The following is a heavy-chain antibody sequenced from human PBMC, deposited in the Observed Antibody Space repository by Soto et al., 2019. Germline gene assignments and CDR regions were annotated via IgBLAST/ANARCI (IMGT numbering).Heavy chain of an antibody. CDR1: GASISSPSYY. D-gene: IGHD3-16*01. CDR2: IYYSGTT. Sequence: SETLSLTCTVSGASISSPSYYWGWIRQSPGKGLEWIGSIYYSGTTNYNPSLKSRLTLSVDTSKNQFSLKLSSVTAADTAVYYCALGHSYYYYGMDVWGQGTTVTVSS. V-gene: IGHV4-39*07. CDR3: ALGHSYYYYGMDV. J-gene: IGHJ6*02.